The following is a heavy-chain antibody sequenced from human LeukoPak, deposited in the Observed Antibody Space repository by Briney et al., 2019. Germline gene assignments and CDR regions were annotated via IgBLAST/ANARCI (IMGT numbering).Heavy chain of an antibody. V-gene: IGHV4-30-2*01. CDR2: IYHSGST. CDR1: GGSISSGGYS. D-gene: IGHD2-2*01. CDR3: ARHRSVVPAALFDI. J-gene: IGHJ3*02. Sequence: SETLSLTCAVSGGSISSGGYSWSWIRQPPGKGLEWIGYIYHSGSTYYNPSLKSRVTISVDRSKNQFSLKLSSATAADTAVYYCARHRSVVPAALFDIWGQGTMVTVSS.